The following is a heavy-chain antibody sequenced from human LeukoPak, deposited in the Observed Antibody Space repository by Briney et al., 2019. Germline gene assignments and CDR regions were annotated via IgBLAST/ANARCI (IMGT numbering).Heavy chain of an antibody. CDR1: GFTVSSNY. Sequence: GGSLRLSCAASGFTVSSNYMSWVRQAPGKGLEWVSSISSSSSYIYYADSVKGRFTIPRDNAKNSLYLQMNSLRAEDTAVYYCARGGGELDYWGQGTLVTVSS. CDR2: ISSSSSYI. CDR3: ARGGGELDY. D-gene: IGHD3-10*01. V-gene: IGHV3-21*01. J-gene: IGHJ4*02.